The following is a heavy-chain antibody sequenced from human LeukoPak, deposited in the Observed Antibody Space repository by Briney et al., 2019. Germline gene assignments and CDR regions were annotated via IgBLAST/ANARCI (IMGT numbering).Heavy chain of an antibody. CDR1: GYTFTGYY. D-gene: IGHD2-2*01. J-gene: IGHJ6*02. CDR3: ASLSCSSTSCSPRGYYYYYYGMDV. V-gene: IGHV1-2*06. CDR2: INPNSGGT. Sequence: GASVKVSCKASGYTFTGYYMHWVRQAPGQGLEWMARINPNSGGTNYAQKFQGRVTMTRNTSISTAYMELSRLRSDDTAVYYCASLSCSSTSCSPRGYYYYYYGMDVWGQGTTVTVSS.